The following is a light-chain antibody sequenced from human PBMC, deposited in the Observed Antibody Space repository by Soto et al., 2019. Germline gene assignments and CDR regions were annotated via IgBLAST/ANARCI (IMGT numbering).Light chain of an antibody. CDR2: CDD. CDR3: AACNDNLNGPL. J-gene: IGLJ3*02. Sequence: QSVLTQPPSLSGTPGQWVTISCSGSNSNIGPYYENWYQHYPGTAPKILIYCDDERPSGVPNRFSGSKSGNSASLAISGLQSEDEAEYYCAACNDNLNGPLFGGGTKLTVL. CDR1: NSNIGPYY. V-gene: IGLV1-44*01.